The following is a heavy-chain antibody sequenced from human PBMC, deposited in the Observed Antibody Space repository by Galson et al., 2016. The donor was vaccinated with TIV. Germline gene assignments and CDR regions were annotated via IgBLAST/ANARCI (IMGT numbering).Heavy chain of an antibody. D-gene: IGHD4-11*01. CDR3: AKAQEKYFSNLYYGMAV. CDR1: GFIFRNYN. V-gene: IGHV3-30*18. J-gene: IGHJ6*02. CDR2: ISYSGGNK. Sequence: SLRLSCAASGFIFRNYNIHWVRQAPGKGPEWVAFISYSGGNKYYGDSMKGRFTISRDNSKETVYLEMNSLRTEDTAMYYCAKAQEKYFSNLYYGMAVWGQGTMVTVSS.